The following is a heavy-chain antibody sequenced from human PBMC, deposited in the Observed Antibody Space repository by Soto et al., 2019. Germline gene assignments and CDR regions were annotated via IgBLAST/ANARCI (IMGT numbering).Heavy chain of an antibody. CDR1: GGTFSSYT. Sequence: SVKVSCKASGGTFSSYTISWVRQAPGQGLEWMGRIIPILGIANYAQKFQGRVTITADKSTSTAYMELSSLRSEDTAVYYCAREKTDCSGGSCYFSDYYYGMDVWGQGTTVTVSS. CDR3: AREKTDCSGGSCYFSDYYYGMDV. D-gene: IGHD2-15*01. J-gene: IGHJ6*02. CDR2: IIPILGIA. V-gene: IGHV1-69*04.